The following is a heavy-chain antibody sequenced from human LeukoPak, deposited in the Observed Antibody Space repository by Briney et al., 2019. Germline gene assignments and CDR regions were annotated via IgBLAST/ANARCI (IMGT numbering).Heavy chain of an antibody. V-gene: IGHV3-30*02. Sequence: GGSLRLSCAASGFTFSSYGMHWVRRAPGKGLEWVAFIRYDGSNEYYADSVKGRFTISRDNSKNTLYLQMNSLRAEDTAVYYCAKDRYYGSGSPPAAWGQGTMVTVSS. D-gene: IGHD3-10*01. J-gene: IGHJ3*01. CDR1: GFTFSSYG. CDR2: IRYDGSNE. CDR3: AKDRYYGSGSPPAA.